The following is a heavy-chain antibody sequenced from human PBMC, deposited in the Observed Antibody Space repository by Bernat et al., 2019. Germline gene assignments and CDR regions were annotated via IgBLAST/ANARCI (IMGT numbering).Heavy chain of an antibody. V-gene: IGHV3-30-3*01. CDR1: GFTFSSYA. D-gene: IGHD6-13*01. J-gene: IGHJ6*02. Sequence: QVQLVESGGGVVQPGRSLRLSCAASGFTFSSYAMHWVRQAPGKGLEWVAFISYDGSNKYYADSVKGRLTISRDNSKNTLYLQMNSLRAEDTAVYYCAREAPYSSSWYKDYYYGMDVWGQGTTVTVSS. CDR3: AREAPYSSSWYKDYYYGMDV. CDR2: ISYDGSNK.